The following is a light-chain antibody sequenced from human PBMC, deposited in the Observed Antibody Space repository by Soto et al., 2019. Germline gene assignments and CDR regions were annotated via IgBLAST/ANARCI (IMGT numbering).Light chain of an antibody. CDR2: KAS. CDR3: QHYNSSSEA. CDR1: QTISSW. J-gene: IGKJ1*01. Sequence: DIQMTQSPSTLSGSVGDRVTNTCRASQTISSWLAWYQQKPGKAPKLLIYKASTLKSGVPSRFSGSGSGTEFTLTISSLQPDDFATYYSQHYNSSSEAIGQGTQVELK. V-gene: IGKV1-5*03.